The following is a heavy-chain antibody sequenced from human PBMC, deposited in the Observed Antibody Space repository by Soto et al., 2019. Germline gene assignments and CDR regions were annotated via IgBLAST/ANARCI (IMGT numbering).Heavy chain of an antibody. Sequence: SETLSLTCTVSGGSISSSYYWGWIRQPPGKGLEWIGSIYYRGTTDYNPSLKSRVTISVDTSKNQFSLKLSSVTAADTAVYYCARRTTSGWLNWFDPWGQGTLVTVSS. V-gene: IGHV4-39*01. CDR1: GGSISSSYY. D-gene: IGHD6-19*01. J-gene: IGHJ5*02. CDR2: IYYRGTT. CDR3: ARRTTSGWLNWFDP.